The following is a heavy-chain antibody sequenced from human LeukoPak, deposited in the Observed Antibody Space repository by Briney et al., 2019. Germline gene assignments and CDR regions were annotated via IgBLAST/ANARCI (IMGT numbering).Heavy chain of an antibody. CDR3: AKATNYQGPYYFDY. CDR1: GSTFDDYA. V-gene: IGHV3-9*01. Sequence: PGGSLRLSCAASGSTFDDYAMHWVRQPPGKGLEWVSGIIWNSGSIGYADSVKGRFTISRDNAKNSLYLQMNSLRPEDTALYYCAKATNYQGPYYFDYWGQGILVTVSS. CDR2: IIWNSGSI. J-gene: IGHJ4*02. D-gene: IGHD5-24*01.